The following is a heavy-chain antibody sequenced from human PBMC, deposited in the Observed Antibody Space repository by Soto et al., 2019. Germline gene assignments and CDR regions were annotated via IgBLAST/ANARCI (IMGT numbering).Heavy chain of an antibody. CDR1: GGTFSSYT. Sequence: QVQLVQSGAEVNKPGSSVNVSCKASGGTFSSYTISWVRQAPGQGLEWMGRIIPILGIANYAQKFQGRVTITAVTSASTADMELSRLRSEDTAVYYCARCVGGSCSSGYFDYWGQGPLVTVCS. J-gene: IGHJ4*02. CDR3: ARCVGGSCSSGYFDY. D-gene: IGHD2-15*01. CDR2: IIPILGIA. V-gene: IGHV1-69*02.